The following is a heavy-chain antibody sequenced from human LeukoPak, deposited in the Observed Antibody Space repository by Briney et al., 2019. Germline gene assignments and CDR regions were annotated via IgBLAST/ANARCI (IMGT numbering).Heavy chain of an antibody. CDR1: GFAFDDYA. V-gene: IGHV3-9*01. J-gene: IGHJ4*02. D-gene: IGHD3-22*01. Sequence: ALRLSCAASGFAFDDYALFWVRQAPGKGLEWVSGINWNSGSVDFADSVKGRFTTSRDNAKNSLHLQMNSLRAEDTAFYCAKGTGGYYGPFDSWGQGTLVTVSS. CDR3: AKGTGGYYGPFDS. CDR2: INWNSGSV.